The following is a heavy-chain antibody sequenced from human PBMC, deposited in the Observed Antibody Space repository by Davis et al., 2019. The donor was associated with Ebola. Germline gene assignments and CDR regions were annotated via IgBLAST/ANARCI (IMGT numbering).Heavy chain of an antibody. CDR3: AKETAAIPTRTDY. V-gene: IGHV3-11*01. Sequence: GGSLRLSCAASGFTFSDYYMSWIRQAPGKGLEWVSYISSSGSTIYYADSVRGRFTISRDNSRNTLYLQMNSLTAEDTAVYYCAKETAAIPTRTDYWGQGTLVTVSS. D-gene: IGHD2-2*01. CDR1: GFTFSDYY. CDR2: ISSSGSTI. J-gene: IGHJ4*02.